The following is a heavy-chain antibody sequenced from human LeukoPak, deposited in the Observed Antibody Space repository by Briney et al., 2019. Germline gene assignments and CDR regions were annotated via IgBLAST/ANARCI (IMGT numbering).Heavy chain of an antibody. CDR3: VRDSGSAWSGLFDS. J-gene: IGHJ4*02. V-gene: IGHV3-21*01. CDR2: ISSSSSYI. Sequence: PGGSLRLSCAASRFTFSSYSMNWVRQAPGKGLGWVSSISSSSSYIYYADSVKGRFTISRDNAKNSMYLEMKNLRGDDTGIYYCVRDSGSAWSGLFDSWGQGTLVTVSS. D-gene: IGHD2-21*02. CDR1: RFTFSSYS.